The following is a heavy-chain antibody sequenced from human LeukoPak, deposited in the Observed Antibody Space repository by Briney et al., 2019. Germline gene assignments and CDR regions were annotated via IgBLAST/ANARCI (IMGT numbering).Heavy chain of an antibody. V-gene: IGHV3-30-3*01. CDR1: GFTFSNYA. CDR3: ARGAPRNYDFWSGPSDY. D-gene: IGHD3-3*01. CDR2: ISYDGSNK. Sequence: GGSLRLSCAASGFTFSNYAMHWVRQAPGKGLEWVALISYDGSNKCYADSVKGRFTISRDNSKNTLYLQMNSLRGEDTAVYYCARGAPRNYDFWSGPSDYWGQGSLVTVSS. J-gene: IGHJ4*02.